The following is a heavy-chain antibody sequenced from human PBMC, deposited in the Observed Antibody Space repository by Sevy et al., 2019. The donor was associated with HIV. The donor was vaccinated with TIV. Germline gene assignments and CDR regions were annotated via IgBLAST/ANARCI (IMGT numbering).Heavy chain of an antibody. D-gene: IGHD1-26*01. CDR1: GFTFSSYG. CDR2: ISYDGSNK. Sequence: GGSLRLSCAASGFTFSSYGMHWVRQAPGKGLEWVAVISYDGSNKYYADSLKGRFTISRDNSKNTLYLQMNSLRAEDTAVYYCAKETIVGATTFAFDIWGQGTMVTVSS. CDR3: AKETIVGATTFAFDI. V-gene: IGHV3-30*18. J-gene: IGHJ3*02.